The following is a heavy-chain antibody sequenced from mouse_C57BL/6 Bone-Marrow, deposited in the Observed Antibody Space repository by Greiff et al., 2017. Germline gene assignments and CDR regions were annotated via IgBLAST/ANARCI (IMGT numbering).Heavy chain of an antibody. CDR2: IHPNSGST. V-gene: IGHV1-64*01. CDR1: GYTFTSYW. D-gene: IGHD3-2*02. Sequence: VKLQQPGAELVKPGASVKLSCKASGYTFTSYWMHWVKQRPGQGLEWIGMIHPNSGSTNYNEKFKSKATLTVDKSSSTAYMQLSSLTSEDSAVCYCAREGSSGYWFAYWGQGTLVTVSA. J-gene: IGHJ3*01. CDR3: AREGSSGYWFAY.